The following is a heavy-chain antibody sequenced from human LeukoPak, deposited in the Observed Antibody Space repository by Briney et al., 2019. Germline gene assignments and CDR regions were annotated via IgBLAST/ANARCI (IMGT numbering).Heavy chain of an antibody. J-gene: IGHJ4*02. V-gene: IGHV3-30*18. D-gene: IGHD5/OR15-5a*01. CDR2: ISYDGSNK. Sequence: GGSLRLSCAASGFTFSSYGMHWVHQAPGKGLEWVAVISYDGSNKYYADSVKGRFTISRDNSKNTLYLQMNSLRAEDTAVYYCAKLLVDNSVYDLLWGGGVDYWGQGTLVTVSS. CDR3: AKLLVDNSVYDLLWGGGVDY. CDR1: GFTFSSYG.